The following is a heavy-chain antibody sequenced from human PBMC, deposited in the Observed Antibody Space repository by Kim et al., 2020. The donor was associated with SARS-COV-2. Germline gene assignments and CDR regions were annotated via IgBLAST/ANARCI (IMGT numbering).Heavy chain of an antibody. J-gene: IGHJ4*02. CDR3: ARVSSTVTAKIDY. Sequence: YTPSLKSRVTLPADTSKNQFSLNLDSVTAAASAVYYCARVSSTVTAKIDYWGQGTLVTVSS. D-gene: IGHD4-17*01. V-gene: IGHV4-31*02.